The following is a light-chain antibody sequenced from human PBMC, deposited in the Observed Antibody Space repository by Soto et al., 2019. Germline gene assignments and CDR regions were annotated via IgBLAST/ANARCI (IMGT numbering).Light chain of an antibody. CDR3: SSYAGSSSLL. V-gene: IGLV2-8*01. J-gene: IGLJ2*01. CDR1: NSDVGGYNY. CDR2: EVS. Sequence: QSALTQPPSASGSPGQSVTISCTGTNSDVGGYNYVSWYQQHPGKAPNLMIYEVSKRPSGVPDRFSGSKSGNTASLTVSGIQAEDEGEYYCSSYAGSSSLLFGGGTKVTVL.